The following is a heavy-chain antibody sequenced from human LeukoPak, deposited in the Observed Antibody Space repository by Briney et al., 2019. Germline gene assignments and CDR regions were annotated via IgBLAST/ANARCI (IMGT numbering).Heavy chain of an antibody. Sequence: SETLSLTCAVYGGSFSGYYWSWIRQPPGKGLEWIGEINHSGSTNYNPSLKSRVTISVDTSKNQFSLKLSSVTAADTAVYYCARGRHIVVVTASPFDYWGQGTLVTVSS. CDR1: GGSFSGYY. J-gene: IGHJ4*02. CDR3: ARGRHIVVVTASPFDY. CDR2: INHSGST. D-gene: IGHD2-21*02. V-gene: IGHV4-34*01.